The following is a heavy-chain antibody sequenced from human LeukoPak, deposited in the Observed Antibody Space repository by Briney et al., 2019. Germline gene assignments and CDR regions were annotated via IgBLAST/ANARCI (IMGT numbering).Heavy chain of an antibody. CDR3: ARDHSHDSSGYPIPLDAFDI. V-gene: IGHV3-7*01. J-gene: IGHJ3*02. Sequence: GGSLRLSCAASGSTFSSYWMSWVRQAPGKGLEWVANIKQDGSEKYYVDSVKGRFTISRDNAKNSLYLQMNSLRAEDTAVYYCARDHSHDSSGYPIPLDAFDIWGQGTMVTVSS. CDR1: GSTFSSYW. CDR2: IKQDGSEK. D-gene: IGHD3-22*01.